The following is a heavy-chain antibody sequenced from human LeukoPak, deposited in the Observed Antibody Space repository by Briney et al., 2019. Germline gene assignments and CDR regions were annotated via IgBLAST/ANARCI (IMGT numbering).Heavy chain of an antibody. V-gene: IGHV4-4*09. Sequence: SETLSLTCTVSGGSISGYYWSWIRQPPGKGLEWIGYIYTSGSTNYNPSLKSRVTISVDTSKNQFSLRLSSVTAADTAMYFCARAYSRSYSHFDDWGQGTLVTASS. CDR1: GGSISGYY. D-gene: IGHD1-26*01. CDR3: ARAYSRSYSHFDD. CDR2: IYTSGST. J-gene: IGHJ4*02.